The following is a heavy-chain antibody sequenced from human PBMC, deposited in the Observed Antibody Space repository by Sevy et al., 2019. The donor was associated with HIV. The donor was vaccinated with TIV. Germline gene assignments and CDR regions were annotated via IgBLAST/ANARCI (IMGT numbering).Heavy chain of an antibody. D-gene: IGHD3-22*01. Sequence: GGSLRLTCAASGFTFSSCTMNWVRQAPGKGLEWVSYISSSSSTIYYADSVKGRFTISRDNAKTSLYLQRNSLRDEDTAVYYCARGDKDSRLFPYYDSSGYSFDYWVQGTLATVSS. V-gene: IGHV3-48*02. CDR3: ARGDKDSRLFPYYDSSGYSFDY. CDR1: GFTFSSCT. CDR2: ISSSSSTI. J-gene: IGHJ4*02.